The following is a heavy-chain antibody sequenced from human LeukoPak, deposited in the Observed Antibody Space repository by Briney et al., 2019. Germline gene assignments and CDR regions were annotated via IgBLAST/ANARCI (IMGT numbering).Heavy chain of an antibody. CDR2: IRSKADRYAT. V-gene: IGHV3-73*01. J-gene: IGHJ4*02. CDR1: GFTFSGSA. CDR3: TRPDDYGDY. Sequence: GGSLRLSCAASGFTFSGSAMHWVRQASGKGLEWVGRIRSKADRYATVYAGSVKGRFTISRDDSKNTAYLQMNSLTTEDTAVYYCTRPDDYGDYWGQGTLVTVSS.